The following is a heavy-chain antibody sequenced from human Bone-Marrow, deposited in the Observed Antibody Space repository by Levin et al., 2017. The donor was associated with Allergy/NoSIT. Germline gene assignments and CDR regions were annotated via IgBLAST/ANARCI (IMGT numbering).Heavy chain of an antibody. Sequence: RASVKVSCKASGYTFTSYYMHWVRQAPGQGLEWMGIINPSGGSTSYAQKFQGRVTMTRDTSTSTVYMELSSLRSEDTAVYYCARDHASGYGSPRLDYWGQGTLVTVSS. J-gene: IGHJ4*02. CDR3: ARDHASGYGSPRLDY. CDR1: GYTFTSYY. D-gene: IGHD3-10*01. CDR2: INPSGGST. V-gene: IGHV1-46*01.